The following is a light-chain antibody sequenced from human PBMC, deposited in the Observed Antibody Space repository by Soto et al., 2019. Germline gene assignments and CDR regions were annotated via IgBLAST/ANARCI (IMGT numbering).Light chain of an antibody. J-gene: IGKJ5*01. CDR1: QSVSSN. Sequence: ERVVTQSPATLSVSTMERATLSCRASQSVSSNLAWYQQKPGQAPRLFIYGASSRATGIPDRFSGSGSGTDFTLTIGRLEPEDFAVYYCQQYGTLPITFGQGTRLEI. V-gene: IGKV3-20*01. CDR3: QQYGTLPIT. CDR2: GAS.